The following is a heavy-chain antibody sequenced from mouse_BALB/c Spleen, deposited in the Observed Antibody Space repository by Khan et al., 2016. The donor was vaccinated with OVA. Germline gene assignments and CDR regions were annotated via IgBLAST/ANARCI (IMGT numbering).Heavy chain of an antibody. V-gene: IGHV1-4*01. Sequence: VQLQESGAELARPGASVMMSCKTSGYTFTSNTMHWVKQRPGQGLEWIGYINPRTGYTNYIQHFKDKATLTADKSSNTAYMQLSSLTSEDSALYYCERRTTGDTLEYWGQGTSVTVSS. CDR3: ERRTTGDTLEY. CDR1: GYTFTSNT. J-gene: IGHJ4*01. CDR2: INPRTGYT. D-gene: IGHD2-14*01.